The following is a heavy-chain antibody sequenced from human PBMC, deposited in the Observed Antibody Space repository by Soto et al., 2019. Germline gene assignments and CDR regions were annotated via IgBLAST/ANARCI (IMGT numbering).Heavy chain of an antibody. CDR3: ATGSELEQPDAFDI. CDR1: GYTLTELS. Sequence: ASVKVSCKVSGYTLTELSMHWVRQAPGKGLEWMGGFDPEDGETIYAQKFQGRVTMTEDTSTDTAYMELSSLRSEDTAVYYCATGSELEQPDAFDIWGQGTMVTVSS. D-gene: IGHD1-1*01. CDR2: FDPEDGET. V-gene: IGHV1-24*01. J-gene: IGHJ3*02.